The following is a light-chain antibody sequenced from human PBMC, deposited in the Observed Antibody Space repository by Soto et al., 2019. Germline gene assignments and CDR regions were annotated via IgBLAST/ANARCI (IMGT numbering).Light chain of an antibody. J-gene: IGLJ3*02. CDR1: SEHSTYA. CDR3: QTWGTGIRV. CDR2: LNSDGSH. V-gene: IGLV4-69*01. Sequence: QSVLTQSPSASASLGASVKLTCTLSSEHSTYAIAWHQQQPEKGPRFLMKLNSDGSHTKGDGIPDRFSGSSSGAERYLTISSLQSEDEADYCCQTWGTGIRVFGGGTKLTVL.